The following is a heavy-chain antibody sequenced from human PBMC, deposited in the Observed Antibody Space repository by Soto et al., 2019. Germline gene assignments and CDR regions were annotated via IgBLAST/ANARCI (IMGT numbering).Heavy chain of an antibody. J-gene: IGHJ4*02. CDR2: SSGGGGRI. CDR3: AKRPASLVCFDY. V-gene: IGHV3-23*01. CDR1: GFTFSNYD. D-gene: IGHD2-2*01. Sequence: EVQLLESGGGLVQPGGSLRLSCAASGFTFSNYDMSWVRQAPGKGLEWVSTSSGGGGRIYYAESVKGRFTISRDNSKNTLYMQMNSLRAEDTAVYYCAKRPASLVCFDYWGQGTLVTVSS.